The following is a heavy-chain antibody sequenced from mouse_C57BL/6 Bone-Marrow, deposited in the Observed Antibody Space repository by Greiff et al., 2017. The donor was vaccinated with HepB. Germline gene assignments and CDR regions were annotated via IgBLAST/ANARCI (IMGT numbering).Heavy chain of an antibody. CDR3: ARSGTCYYYAMDY. J-gene: IGHJ4*01. CDR2: ISSGSSTI. Sequence: KVVEWVAYISSGSSTIYYADTAKGRFTISRDNAKNTLFLQMTSLRSEDTAMYYCARSGTCYYYAMDYWGQGTSVTVSS. V-gene: IGHV5-17*01. D-gene: IGHD3-1*01.